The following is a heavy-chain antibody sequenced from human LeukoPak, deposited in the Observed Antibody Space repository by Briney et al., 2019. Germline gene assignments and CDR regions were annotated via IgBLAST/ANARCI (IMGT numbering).Heavy chain of an antibody. CDR3: AREDYGVGAFAI. D-gene: IGHD4-17*01. Sequence: GGSLRLSCAASGFTFSSYSMNWVRQAPGKGLEWVSSISSSSSYIYYADSVKGRFTISRDNAKNSLYLQMNSLRAEDTAVYYCAREDYGVGAFAISGHGTMLTVSS. CDR2: ISSSSSYI. CDR1: GFTFSSYS. J-gene: IGHJ3*02. V-gene: IGHV3-21*01.